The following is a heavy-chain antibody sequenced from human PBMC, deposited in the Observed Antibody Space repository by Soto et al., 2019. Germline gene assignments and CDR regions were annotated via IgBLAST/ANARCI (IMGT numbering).Heavy chain of an antibody. D-gene: IGHD3-16*01. CDR2: IYYSGSS. J-gene: IGHJ4*02. CDR1: GGSISSYY. V-gene: IGHV4-59*01. CDR3: ARGKVTLLW. Sequence: SETLSLTCTVSGGSISSYYWSWIRQPPGKGLEWIGYIYYSGSSNCNPSLKSRVTISVDTSKNQFSLKLSSVTAADTAVYYCARGKVTLLWWGQGTLVTVSS.